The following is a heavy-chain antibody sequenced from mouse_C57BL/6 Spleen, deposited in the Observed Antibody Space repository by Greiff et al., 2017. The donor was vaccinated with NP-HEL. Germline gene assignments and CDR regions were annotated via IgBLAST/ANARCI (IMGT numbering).Heavy chain of an antibody. CDR1: GFTFSSYA. V-gene: IGHV5-4*01. D-gene: IGHD2-10*02. CDR3: ARDSENSIQFAY. CDR2: ISDGGSYT. Sequence: EVMLVESGGGLVKPGGSLKLSCAASGFTFSSYAMSWVRQTPEKRLEWVATISDGGSYTYYPDNVKGRFTISRDNAKNNLYLQMSHLKSDDTAMYYCARDSENSIQFAYWGQGTLVTVSA. J-gene: IGHJ3*01.